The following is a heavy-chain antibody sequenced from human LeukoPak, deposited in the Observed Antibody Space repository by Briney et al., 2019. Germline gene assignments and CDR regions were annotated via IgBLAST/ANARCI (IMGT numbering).Heavy chain of an antibody. D-gene: IGHD2-15*01. Sequence: ASVKVSCKASGYTFTSYDINWVRQATGQGLEWMGWINPNSGGTNYAQKFQGRVTMTRDSSISTAYMELSRLTSDDTAMYYCAGVVFAASYFDYWGQGTLVTVSS. J-gene: IGHJ4*02. CDR1: GYTFTSYD. V-gene: IGHV1-2*02. CDR2: INPNSGGT. CDR3: AGVVFAASYFDY.